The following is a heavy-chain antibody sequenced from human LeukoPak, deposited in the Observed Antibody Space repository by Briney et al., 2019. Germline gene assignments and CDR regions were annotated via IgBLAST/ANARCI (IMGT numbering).Heavy chain of an antibody. CDR2: INPNSGGT. Sequence: ASVKVSCKASGYTFTGYYMNWVRQAPGQGREWMGRINPNSGGTNYAQKFQGRVTMTRDTSISTAYMELSRLTSDDTAVYYCARLEGMPADYWGQGTLVTVSS. J-gene: IGHJ4*02. CDR1: GYTFTGYY. CDR3: ARLEGMPADY. D-gene: IGHD2-2*01. V-gene: IGHV1-2*06.